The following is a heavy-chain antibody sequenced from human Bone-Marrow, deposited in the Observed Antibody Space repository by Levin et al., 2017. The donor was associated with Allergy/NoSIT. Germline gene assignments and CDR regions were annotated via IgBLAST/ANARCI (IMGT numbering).Heavy chain of an antibody. D-gene: IGHD3-10*01. V-gene: IGHV3-53*01. Sequence: ESLKISCAASGFTVRNNYMRWVRQAPGKGLEWVSLIYSGGSTYYADSVKGRFTISRDKSKNTLYLQMNSLRVEDTAVYYCARGEISGVTGDYWGQGTLVTVSS. CDR1: GFTVRNNY. J-gene: IGHJ4*02. CDR2: IYSGGST. CDR3: ARGEISGVTGDY.